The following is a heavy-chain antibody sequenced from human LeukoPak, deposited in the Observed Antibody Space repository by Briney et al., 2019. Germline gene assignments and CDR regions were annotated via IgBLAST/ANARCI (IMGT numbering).Heavy chain of an antibody. Sequence: ASVKVSFKASGYTFTAFHIHWVRQAPGQGLEWMGWINPDGGDTKFALKFKGRVTTTRDTSISTVYMELSSLRSDDTAVYYCANGVGATFGYWGQGTLVTVSS. D-gene: IGHD1-26*01. CDR3: ANGVGATFGY. CDR1: GYTFTAFH. J-gene: IGHJ4*02. V-gene: IGHV1-2*02. CDR2: INPDGGDT.